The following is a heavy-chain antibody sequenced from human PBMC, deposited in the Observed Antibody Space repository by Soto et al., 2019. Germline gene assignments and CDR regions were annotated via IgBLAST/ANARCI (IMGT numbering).Heavy chain of an antibody. CDR3: ARGYDFWSGYYSPYTYYYYGMDV. V-gene: IGHV1-18*01. J-gene: IGHJ6*02. D-gene: IGHD3-3*01. CDR1: GYTFTSYG. Sequence: ASVKVSCKASGYTFTSYGISWVRQAPGQGLEWMGWISAYNGNTNYAQKLQGRVTMTTDTSTSTAYMELRSLRSDDTSVYYCARGYDFWSGYYSPYTYYYYGMDVWGQGTTVTVSS. CDR2: ISAYNGNT.